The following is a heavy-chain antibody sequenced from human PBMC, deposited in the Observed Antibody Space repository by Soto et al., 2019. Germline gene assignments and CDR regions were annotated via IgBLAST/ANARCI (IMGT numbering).Heavy chain of an antibody. Sequence: LRLSCAASGFTFSSYAMGWVRQGPGKGLEWVAVVSIGGSTHYADSVRGRFTISRGNSKNTLSLQMNSLTAEDTAVYFCAKRRGAGGHFDYWGQGALVTVSS. D-gene: IGHD2-15*01. V-gene: IGHV3-23*01. CDR1: GFTFSSYA. CDR2: VSIGGST. CDR3: AKRRGAGGHFDY. J-gene: IGHJ4*02.